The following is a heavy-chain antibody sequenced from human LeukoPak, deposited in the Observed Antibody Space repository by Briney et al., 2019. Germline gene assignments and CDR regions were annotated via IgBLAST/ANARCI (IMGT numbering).Heavy chain of an antibody. Sequence: QAGGSLRLSCAASGFTFSDFWMHWVRQAPGKGLVWVSRINSGGTVTNYADSVKGRLTISRDNAKNTLYLQMNGLRAEDTAVYYCARANLLWFGELLFYYYYGMDVWGQGTTVTVSS. CDR2: INSGGTVT. CDR3: ARANLLWFGELLFYYYYGMDV. D-gene: IGHD3-10*01. CDR1: GFTFSDFW. J-gene: IGHJ6*02. V-gene: IGHV3-74*01.